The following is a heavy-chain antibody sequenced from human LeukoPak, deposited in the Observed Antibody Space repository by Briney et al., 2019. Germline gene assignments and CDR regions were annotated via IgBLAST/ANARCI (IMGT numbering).Heavy chain of an antibody. CDR2: IISGSSSM. Sequence: GGSLRLSCAASGFTLSDFYMTWIRQAPGKGLEWVSYIISGSSSMSYADSVRGRFTISRDNAKNSLYLQMDSLRAEDTAMYYCVRARNGDYWGQGTLVTVSS. J-gene: IGHJ4*02. V-gene: IGHV3-11*01. CDR3: VRARNGDY. CDR1: GFTLSDFY. D-gene: IGHD1-1*01.